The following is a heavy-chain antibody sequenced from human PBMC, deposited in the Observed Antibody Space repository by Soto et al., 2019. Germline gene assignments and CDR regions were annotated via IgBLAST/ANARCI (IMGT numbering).Heavy chain of an antibody. Sequence: QVQLVQSGAEVKKPGASVKVSCKASGYTFTSYGISWVRQAPGQGLEWMGWISAYNGNTNYAQKLQGRVTMTKDTSTSTAYMELRSLRSDDTAVYYCARDSKYYYDSSPANDAFDIWGQGTMVTVSS. V-gene: IGHV1-18*01. CDR3: ARDSKYYYDSSPANDAFDI. CDR1: GYTFTSYG. D-gene: IGHD3-22*01. CDR2: ISAYNGNT. J-gene: IGHJ3*02.